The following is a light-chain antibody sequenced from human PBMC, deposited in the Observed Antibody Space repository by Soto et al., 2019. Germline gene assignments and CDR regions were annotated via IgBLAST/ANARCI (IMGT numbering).Light chain of an antibody. CDR2: KAS. CDR3: QQYNSYSGT. CDR1: QSICSW. J-gene: IGKJ1*01. Sequence: DIQMTQSPSTLSASEGGKDTNTCRASQSICSWLAWYQQKPGKAPKLLIYKASSLESGVPSRFSGSGSGTEFTLTICSLQPDDFATYYCQQYNSYSGTFGQGTKVDIK. V-gene: IGKV1-5*03.